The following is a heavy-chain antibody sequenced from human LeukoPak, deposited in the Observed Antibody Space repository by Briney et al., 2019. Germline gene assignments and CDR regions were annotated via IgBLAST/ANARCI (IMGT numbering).Heavy chain of an antibody. V-gene: IGHV3-48*03. D-gene: IGHD6-25*01. CDR1: GFTFSTYE. Sequence: GSLRLSCAASGFTFSTYEINRVRQAPGKGLEWISYISGSADTAYYADSVKGRFTMSRDNARNSLYLQMNSLRAEDTAVYYCARDAPVGYLYYYYMDVWGKGTTVTASS. CDR3: ARDAPVGYLYYYYMDV. J-gene: IGHJ6*03. CDR2: ISGSADTA.